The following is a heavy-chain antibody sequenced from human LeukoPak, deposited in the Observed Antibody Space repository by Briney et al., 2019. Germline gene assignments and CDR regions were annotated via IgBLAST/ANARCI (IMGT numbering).Heavy chain of an antibody. CDR3: VRLDGNCYFDL. D-gene: IGHD5-24*01. V-gene: IGHV4-39*01. Sequence: PSETLSLTCTVSGGFISNSNFYWGWIRQPPGKWLDWIGNIYYTVRTYYNPSLNSRVTISVDTSKNQFSLRLSSVTDADTAVFYCVRLDGNCYFDLWGRGTLVTVSS. CDR1: GGFISNSNFY. CDR2: IYYTVRT. J-gene: IGHJ2*01.